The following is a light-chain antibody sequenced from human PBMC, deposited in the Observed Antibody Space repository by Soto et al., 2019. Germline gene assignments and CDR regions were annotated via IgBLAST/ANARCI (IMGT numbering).Light chain of an antibody. Sequence: EIVLTQSPGTLFLSPGGRATLSCRATQLVYTNYLAWYQQKPGQAPRLLIYDASTRATGISARFSGSGSGTDFTLTISSLEPEDFAVYYCQQRSNWPVTFGQGTKV. CDR2: DAS. CDR1: QLVYTNY. CDR3: QQRSNWPVT. J-gene: IGKJ1*01. V-gene: IGKV3-11*01.